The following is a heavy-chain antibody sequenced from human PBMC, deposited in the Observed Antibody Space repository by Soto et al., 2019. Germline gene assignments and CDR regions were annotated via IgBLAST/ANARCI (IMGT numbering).Heavy chain of an antibody. CDR3: ARDRQTINITGTFFGYGMDV. CDR2: IYYSGST. V-gene: IGHV4-61*01. Sequence: SETLSLTCTVSGGSVSSGSYYWSWIRQPPGKGLEWIGYIYYSGSTNYNPSLKSRVTISVDTSKNQFSLKLSSVTAADTAVHYCARDRQTINITGTFFGYGMDVWGQGTTVTVSS. J-gene: IGHJ6*02. D-gene: IGHD1-7*01. CDR1: GGSVSSGSYY.